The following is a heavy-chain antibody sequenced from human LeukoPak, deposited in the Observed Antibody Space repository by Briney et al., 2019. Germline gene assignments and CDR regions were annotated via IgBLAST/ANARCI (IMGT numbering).Heavy chain of an antibody. CDR2: INHSGST. Sequence: SETLSLTCAVYGGSFSGYYWSWIRQPPGKGLEWIGEINHSGSTNYNPSLKSRVTISVDTSKNQFSLKLSSVTAADTAVYYCARHTRYYYGSGILGYWGQGTLVTVSS. V-gene: IGHV4-34*01. CDR1: GGSFSGYY. D-gene: IGHD3-10*01. J-gene: IGHJ4*02. CDR3: ARHTRYYYGSGILGY.